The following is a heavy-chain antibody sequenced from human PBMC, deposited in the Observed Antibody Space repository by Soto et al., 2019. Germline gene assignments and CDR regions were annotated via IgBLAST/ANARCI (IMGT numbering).Heavy chain of an antibody. J-gene: IGHJ4*02. V-gene: IGHV3-30*18. CDR2: ISDDGKKE. CDR3: AKPPPIGYCTNGVCYYFVY. D-gene: IGHD2-8*01. Sequence: GGSLRLSCAASGFTFSACAMHWVRQGPGKGLEWVAVISDDGKKEYYEDSVKGRFTISRDSSKNTLYLQMNSLRAEDTAVYYCAKPPPIGYCTNGVCYYFVYGGRGSLVTVSS. CDR1: GFTFSACA.